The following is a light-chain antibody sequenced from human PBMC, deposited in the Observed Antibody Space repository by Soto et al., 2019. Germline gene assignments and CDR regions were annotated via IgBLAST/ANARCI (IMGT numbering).Light chain of an antibody. J-gene: IGLJ2*01. CDR2: DVS. CDR3: CSNAGGNILV. V-gene: IGLV2-11*01. CDR1: SNDVGAYKY. Sequence: QSVLTQPRSVSGSPGQSVTISCTGTSNDVGAYKYVSWYQHHPGKAPKFIIYDVSKRPSGVPDRFSGSKSGSTASLTISGLQAEDEADYYCCSNAGGNILVFGGGTKLTVL.